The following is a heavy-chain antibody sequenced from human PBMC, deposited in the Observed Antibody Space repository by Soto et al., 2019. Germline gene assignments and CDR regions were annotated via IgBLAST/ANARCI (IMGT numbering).Heavy chain of an antibody. CDR2: MYNTGST. V-gene: IGHV4-59*01. D-gene: IGHD4-17*01. J-gene: IGHJ4*02. CDR3: ARAYGDYVFDY. CDR1: GGSISRYY. Sequence: SETLSLTCTVSGGSISRYYWSWIRQPPGKGLEWIGYMYNTGSTVYNPSFKSRVTISVDTSKNQFSLKLSSVTAADTAVYYCARAYGDYVFDYWGQGTLVTVSS.